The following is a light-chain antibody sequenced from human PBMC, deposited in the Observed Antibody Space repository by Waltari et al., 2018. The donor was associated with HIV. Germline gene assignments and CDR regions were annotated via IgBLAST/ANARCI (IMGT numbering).Light chain of an antibody. Sequence: AFTQSPSTLSVSPGEGDSLSCRASPTVNNNLAWYQQRPGQAPRLLIYDASRRATAIPDRFSGSEAGTEFNLTISSLKSEDLALYDCQEYKKWPETFGLGTKVEIK. CDR1: PTVNNN. CDR3: QEYKKWPET. J-gene: IGKJ1*01. CDR2: DAS. V-gene: IGKV3D-15*01.